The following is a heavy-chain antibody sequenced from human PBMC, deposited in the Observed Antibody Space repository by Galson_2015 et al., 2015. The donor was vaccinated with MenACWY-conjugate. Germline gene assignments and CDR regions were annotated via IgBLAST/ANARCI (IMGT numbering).Heavy chain of an antibody. V-gene: IGHV3-48*02. CDR2: ISSGSSTI. J-gene: IGHJ4*02. Sequence: SLRLSCAASGFTFSTYSMNWVRQAPGKGLEWVSYISSGSSTIYYADSVKGRFTISRDNAKNSLYLQMNSLRDEDTAVYYCAAGNYGDFYYWGQGTLVTVSS. CDR3: AAGNYGDFYY. CDR1: GFTFSTYS. D-gene: IGHD4-17*01.